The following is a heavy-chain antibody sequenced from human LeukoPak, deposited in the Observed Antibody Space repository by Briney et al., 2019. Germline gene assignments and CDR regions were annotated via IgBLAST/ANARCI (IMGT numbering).Heavy chain of an antibody. CDR3: ARDAGRYGSVPQRN. Sequence: SVKVSCKASGYTFTSYDINWVRQAPGQGLEWMGRIIPILRTPNYAQNFQGRVTITTDESTSTAYMELSSLRSEDTAAYYCARDAGRYGSVPQRNWGQGTLVTVSS. V-gene: IGHV1-69*11. CDR1: GYTFTSYD. CDR2: IIPILRTP. D-gene: IGHD3-10*01. J-gene: IGHJ4*02.